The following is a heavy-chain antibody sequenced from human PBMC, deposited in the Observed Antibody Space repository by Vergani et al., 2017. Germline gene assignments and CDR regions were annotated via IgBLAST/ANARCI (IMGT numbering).Heavy chain of an antibody. V-gene: IGHV4-4*07. J-gene: IGHJ3*02. D-gene: IGHD5-12*01. CDR3: ARDSVPMRGVDDAFDI. CDR1: GGSISSYY. Sequence: QVQLQESGPGLVKPSETLSLTCTVSGGSISSYYWSWIRQPAGKGLEWIGRIYTSGSTNYNPSLKSRVTISVDTSKNQFSLKRSSVTAADTAVYYCARDSVPMRGVDDAFDIWGQGTMVTVSS. CDR2: IYTSGST.